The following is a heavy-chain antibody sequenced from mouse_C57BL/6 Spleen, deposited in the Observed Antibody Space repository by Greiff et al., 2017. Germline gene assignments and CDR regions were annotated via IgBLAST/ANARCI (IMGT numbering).Heavy chain of an antibody. CDR2: ISSGSSTI. Sequence: EVMLVESGGGLVKPGGSLKLSCAASGFTFSDYGMHWVRQAPEKGLEWVAYISSGSSTIYYADTVKGRFTISRDNAKNSLFLQMTSLRSEDTAMYYCARKNYYGSSYSYYAMDYWGQGTSVTVSS. CDR3: ARKNYYGSSYSYYAMDY. J-gene: IGHJ4*01. D-gene: IGHD1-1*01. CDR1: GFTFSDYG. V-gene: IGHV5-17*01.